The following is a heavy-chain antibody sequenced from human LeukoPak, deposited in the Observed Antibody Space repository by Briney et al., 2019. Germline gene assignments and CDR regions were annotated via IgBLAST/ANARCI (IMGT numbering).Heavy chain of an antibody. Sequence: PGGSLRLSCAASGFTFSSYAMSWVRQAPGKGLEWVSAISGGGGSTYYADSVKGRFTISRDNPKNTLYLQMNSLRAEDTAVYYCAKRTTANYYFDYWGQGILVTVSS. CDR3: AKRTTANYYFDY. CDR2: ISGGGGST. V-gene: IGHV3-23*01. D-gene: IGHD1-1*01. J-gene: IGHJ4*02. CDR1: GFTFSSYA.